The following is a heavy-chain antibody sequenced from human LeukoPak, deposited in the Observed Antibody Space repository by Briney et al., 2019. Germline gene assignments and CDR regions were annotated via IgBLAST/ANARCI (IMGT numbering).Heavy chain of an antibody. D-gene: IGHD3-9*01. CDR3: ARAWSYYDILTGHSSYYYYGMDV. CDR2: IISDGSNT. Sequence: GGSLRLSCAASGFTFSSYWMHWVRQAPGKGLVWVSRIISDGSNTIYADSVKGRFTISRDNAKNTLYPQMNSLRAEDTAVYYCARAWSYYDILTGHSSYYYYGMDVWGQGTTVTVSS. V-gene: IGHV3-74*01. CDR1: GFTFSSYW. J-gene: IGHJ6*02.